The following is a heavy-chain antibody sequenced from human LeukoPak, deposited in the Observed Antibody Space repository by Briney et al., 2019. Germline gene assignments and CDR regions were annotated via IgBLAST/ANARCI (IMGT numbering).Heavy chain of an antibody. CDR1: GFTFSTYS. D-gene: IGHD6-19*01. Sequence: GGSLRLSCAASGFTFSTYSMNWVRQAPGKGLEWVSSISSSSSYIYYVDSVKGRFTISRDNAKNSLYLQMNSLRAEDTAVYYCAKWMGRDSWGQGTLVTVSS. CDR2: ISSSSSYI. J-gene: IGHJ4*02. V-gene: IGHV3-21*01. CDR3: AKWMGRDS.